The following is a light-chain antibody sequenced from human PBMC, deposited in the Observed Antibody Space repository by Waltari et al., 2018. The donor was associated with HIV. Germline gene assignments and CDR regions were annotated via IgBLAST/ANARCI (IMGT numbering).Light chain of an antibody. CDR3: QGGNGY. J-gene: IGKJ2*01. V-gene: IGKV1-5*03. CDR2: FAS. CDR1: QNIDNR. Sequence: DSPLTQFPSTLSASVGSRVTITCRASQNIDNRMAWYQQKPGKAPNLLIYFASTLQRGVPSRFSGTGSGAEFTLTISSLQPDDFATYYCQGGNGYFGQGTKVEVK.